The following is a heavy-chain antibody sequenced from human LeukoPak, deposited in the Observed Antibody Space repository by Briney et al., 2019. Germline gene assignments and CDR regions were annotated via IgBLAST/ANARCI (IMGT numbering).Heavy chain of an antibody. CDR2: ISYDGSNK. D-gene: IGHD2/OR15-2a*01. J-gene: IGHJ4*01. CDR1: GFTFSSYA. CDR3: ARWGVLCPGDY. V-gene: IGHV3-30*04. Sequence: PGGSLRLSCAASGFTFSSYAMHWVRQAPGKGLEWVAVISYDGSNKYYADSVKGRFTISRDNSKNTLYLQMNSLRAEDTAVYYCARWGVLCPGDYWGQETWSPSPQ.